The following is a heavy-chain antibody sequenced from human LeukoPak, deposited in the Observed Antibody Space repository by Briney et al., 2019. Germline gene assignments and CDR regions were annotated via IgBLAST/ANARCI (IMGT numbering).Heavy chain of an antibody. D-gene: IGHD6-13*01. J-gene: IGHJ3*02. Sequence: GGSLRLSCAASGFTFSSYGMSWVRQAPGKGLEWVSAISGSGGSTYNADSVKGRFTISRDNSKNTLYLQMNSLRAEDTAVYYCAKARGLYSSSWDDAFDIWGQGTMVTVSS. V-gene: IGHV3-23*01. CDR3: AKARGLYSSSWDDAFDI. CDR2: ISGSGGST. CDR1: GFTFSSYG.